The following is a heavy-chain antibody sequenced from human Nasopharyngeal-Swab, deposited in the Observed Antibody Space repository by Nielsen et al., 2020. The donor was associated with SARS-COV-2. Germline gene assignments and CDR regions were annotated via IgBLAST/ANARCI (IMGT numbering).Heavy chain of an antibody. V-gene: IGHV3-30*18. CDR3: AKEPSSGSYPS. J-gene: IGHJ4*02. CDR1: GFTFSSYG. Sequence: GESLKISCAASGFTFSSYGMHWVRQAPGKGLEWMAVISYDGSNKYYADSVKGRFTISRDNSKNTLYLQMNSLRAEDTAVYYCAKEPSSGSYPSWGQGTLVTVSS. CDR2: ISYDGSNK. D-gene: IGHD1-26*01.